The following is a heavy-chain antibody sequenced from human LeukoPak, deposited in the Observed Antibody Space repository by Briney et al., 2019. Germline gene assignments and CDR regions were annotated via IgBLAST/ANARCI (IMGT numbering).Heavy chain of an antibody. CDR2: ISWNSGSI. CDR1: GFTFDDYA. CDR3: ARDGRYSSGWYYFDY. Sequence: SLRLSCAASGFTFDDYAMHWVRQAPGKGLEWVSGISWNSGSIGYADSVKGRFTISRDNSKNTLYLQMNSLRAEDTAVYYCARDGRYSSGWYYFDYWGQGTLVTVSS. J-gene: IGHJ4*02. D-gene: IGHD6-19*01. V-gene: IGHV3-9*01.